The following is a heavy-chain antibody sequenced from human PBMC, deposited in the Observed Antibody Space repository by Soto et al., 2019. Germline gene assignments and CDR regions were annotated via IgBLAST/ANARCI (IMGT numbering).Heavy chain of an antibody. J-gene: IGHJ6*02. D-gene: IGHD2-21*01. V-gene: IGHV4-39*01. Sequence: QLQLQESGPGLVKPSETLSLTCTVSGGSISSSSYYWGWIRQPPGKGLEWIGSIYYSGSTYYNPCLKIRVTISVDTSKNQFSLKLSSVTAADSAVYYCARLVVSDYHYYYGMDVWGLGTTVTVSS. CDR3: ARLVVSDYHYYYGMDV. CDR1: GGSISSSSYY. CDR2: IYYSGST.